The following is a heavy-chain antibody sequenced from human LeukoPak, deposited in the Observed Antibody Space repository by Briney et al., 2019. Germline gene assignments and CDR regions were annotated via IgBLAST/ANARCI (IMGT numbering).Heavy chain of an antibody. CDR2: ITSGGAST. CDR3: TRQRRGTYYAFDW. J-gene: IGHJ4*02. V-gene: IGHV3-11*01. D-gene: IGHD3-16*01. Sequence: GGSLGLSCDASGFSISDYYMSWIRQSPGKGLEWISYITSGGASTNYADSVKGRFTISRDKAKNSVALQLNSLRAGDTAVYYCTRQRRGTYYAFDWWGQGTLVTVSS. CDR1: GFSISDYY.